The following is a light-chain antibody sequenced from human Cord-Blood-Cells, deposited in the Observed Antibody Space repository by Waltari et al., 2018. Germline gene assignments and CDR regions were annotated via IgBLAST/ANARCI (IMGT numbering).Light chain of an antibody. V-gene: IGLV2-14*01. J-gene: IGLJ2*01. CDR2: EVS. CDR3: SSYTSSSTLDVV. CDR1: SSDAGGYNY. Sequence: QSALTQPAPVSGSPGPSITISCTGTSSDAGGYNYVSWYQQHPGKAPKLMIYEVSNRPSGVSNRFSGSKSGNTASLTISGLQAEDEADYYCSSYTSSSTLDVVFGGGTKLTVL.